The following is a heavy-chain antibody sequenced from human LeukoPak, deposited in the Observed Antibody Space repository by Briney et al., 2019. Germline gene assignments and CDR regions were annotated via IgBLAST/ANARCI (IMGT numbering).Heavy chain of an antibody. J-gene: IGHJ4*02. Sequence: GGSLRLSCAASGFTFSSYAMHWVRQAPGKGLEWVAVISYDGSNKYYADSVKGRFTISRDNSKNTLYLQMNSLRAEDTAVYYCARAHTVTFLFDYWGQGTLVTVSS. V-gene: IGHV3-30-3*01. CDR1: GFTFSSYA. CDR3: ARAHTVTFLFDY. CDR2: ISYDGSNK. D-gene: IGHD4-17*01.